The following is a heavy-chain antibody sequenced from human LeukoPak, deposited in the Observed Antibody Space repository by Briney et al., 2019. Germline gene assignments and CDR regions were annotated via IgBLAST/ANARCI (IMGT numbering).Heavy chain of an antibody. CDR1: GDSISRYY. CDR2: IYYSGST. D-gene: IGHD3-10*01. V-gene: IGHV4-59*01. Sequence: SETLSLTCTVSGDSISRYYWSWIRQPPGKGLEWIGYIYYSGSTNYNPSLKSRVTISVDTSKNQFSLKLSSVTAADTAVYYCARDSPYYYGSGSATYYMDVWGKGTTVTISS. CDR3: ARDSPYYYGSGSATYYMDV. J-gene: IGHJ6*03.